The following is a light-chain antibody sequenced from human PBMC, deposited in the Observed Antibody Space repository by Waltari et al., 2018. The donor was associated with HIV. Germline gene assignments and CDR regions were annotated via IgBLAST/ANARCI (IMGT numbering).Light chain of an antibody. V-gene: IGLV1-51*02. CDR1: IPNLHTNS. Sequence: QSVLTQPPSISAAPGHRITLSSSASIPNLHTNSVSWYQQVPDTAPKPLIYENDKRPSGIPDRVSGSKSDTSATVGISGFRTGDEADYYCTTWDSRLNSYVFGSGTTVIVL. CDR3: TTWDSRLNSYV. J-gene: IGLJ1*01. CDR2: END.